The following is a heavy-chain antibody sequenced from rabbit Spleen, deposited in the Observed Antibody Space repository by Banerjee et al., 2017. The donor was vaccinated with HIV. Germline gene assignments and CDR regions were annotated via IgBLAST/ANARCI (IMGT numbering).Heavy chain of an antibody. CDR3: ARDLTDAIGWNFGW. V-gene: IGHV1S45*01. D-gene: IGHD4-1*01. CDR1: GFTISNYW. Sequence: QEQLEESGGRLVQPGGSLTLSCKAYGFTISNYWMNWVCQAPGKGLEWIACIYAGSSGSTYYASWAKGRFTISKTSSTTVTLQMPSLTAADTATYFCARDLTDAIGWNFGWWGPGTLVTVS. CDR2: IYAGSSGST. J-gene: IGHJ4*01.